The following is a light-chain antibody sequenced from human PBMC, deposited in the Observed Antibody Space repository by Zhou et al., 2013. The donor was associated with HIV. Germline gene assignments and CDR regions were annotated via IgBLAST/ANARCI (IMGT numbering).Light chain of an antibody. CDR3: QQANSFPLT. Sequence: AIRITQSPSSLSASTGDRVTITCRASQAISSYLAWYQQKPGEAPKFLIYGASTLQSGVPSRFSGSGSGTDFTLTISSLQPEDFATYYCQQANSFPLTFGPGTKVDIK. CDR1: QAISSY. V-gene: IGKV1-8*01. J-gene: IGKJ3*01. CDR2: GAS.